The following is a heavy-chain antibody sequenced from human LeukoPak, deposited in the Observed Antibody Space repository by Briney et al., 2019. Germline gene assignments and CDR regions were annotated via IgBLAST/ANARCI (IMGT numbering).Heavy chain of an antibody. CDR3: ARDLGRQPDAFDI. D-gene: IGHD1-1*01. Sequence: ASVKVSCKASGYTFTGYYMHWVRQAPGQGLEWMGRINPNSGGTNYAQKFQGRVAMTRDTSISTAYMELSRLRSDDTAVCYCARDLGRQPDAFDIWGQGTMVTVSS. CDR2: INPNSGGT. V-gene: IGHV1-2*06. CDR1: GYTFTGYY. J-gene: IGHJ3*02.